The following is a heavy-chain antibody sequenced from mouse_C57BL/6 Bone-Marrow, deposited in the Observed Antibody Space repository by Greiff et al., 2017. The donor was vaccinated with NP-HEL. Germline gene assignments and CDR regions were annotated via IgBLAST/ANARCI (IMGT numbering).Heavy chain of an antibody. Sequence: EVQLQQSGPGLVKPSQSLSLTCSVTGYSITSGYYWNWIRQFPGNKLEWMGYISYDGSNNYNPSLKNRISITRDTSKNQFFLKLNSVTTEDTATYYCAIYYDGSYWYFDVWGTGTTVTVSS. V-gene: IGHV3-6*01. J-gene: IGHJ1*03. CDR1: GYSITSGYY. D-gene: IGHD1-1*01. CDR2: ISYDGSN. CDR3: AIYYDGSYWYFDV.